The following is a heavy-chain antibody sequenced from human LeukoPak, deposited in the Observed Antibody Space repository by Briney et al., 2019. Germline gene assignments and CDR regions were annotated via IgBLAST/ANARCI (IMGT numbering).Heavy chain of an antibody. D-gene: IGHD3-10*01. CDR2: IYDSGST. V-gene: IGHV4-39*01. Sequence: PVQCLDCISIIYDSGSTYYNPSLNIRVPISVDTSKNQFSLKLNSVTAADTAVYYCARHYGLWGQGTLVTVSS. CDR3: ARHYGL. J-gene: IGHJ4*02.